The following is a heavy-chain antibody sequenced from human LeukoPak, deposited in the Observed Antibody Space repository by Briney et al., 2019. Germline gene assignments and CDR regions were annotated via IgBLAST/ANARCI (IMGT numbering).Heavy chain of an antibody. CDR3: ARDSIRGDGYTREGFDP. J-gene: IGHJ5*02. CDR1: GFTFSIYA. D-gene: IGHD5-24*01. V-gene: IGHV3-21*01. CDR2: IIGNGATI. Sequence: KPGGSLRLSCAASGFTFSIYAMNWVRQAPGKGLEWVSVIIGNGATIHYADSVKGRFTISRDNAKNSLYLQMNSLRAEDTAVYYCARDSIRGDGYTREGFDPWGQGTLVTVSS.